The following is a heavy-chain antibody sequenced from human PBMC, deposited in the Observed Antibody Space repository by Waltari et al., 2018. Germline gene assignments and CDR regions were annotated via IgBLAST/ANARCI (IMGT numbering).Heavy chain of an antibody. D-gene: IGHD1-26*01. CDR2: IIPVFGTP. J-gene: IGHJ3*02. Sequence: QVQLVQSGAEVKKPCPSLKVSCQASAGPLVTYAITWVRRAPGQGLEWVGGIIPVFGTPNYAKKFQGRVTITADESTNTAYMELSSLRPEDTAVYYCARREIPRILAFDNWGQGTMVTVSS. CDR1: AGPLVTYA. CDR3: ARREIPRILAFDN. V-gene: IGHV1-69*01.